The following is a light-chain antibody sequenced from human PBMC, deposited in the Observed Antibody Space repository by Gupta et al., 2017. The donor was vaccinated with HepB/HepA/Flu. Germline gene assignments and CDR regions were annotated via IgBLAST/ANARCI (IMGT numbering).Light chain of an antibody. CDR2: KAS. V-gene: IGKV1-5*03. Sequence: IQMTQSPSTLSASVGDRVTITCRASQSISNWLAWYQQKPGKAPKLLIYKASTVESGVPSRFSGSGSGTEFTLTISSRQPDDFATYYCQHENDSSGTFGQGTKVEI. CDR1: QSISNW. CDR3: QHENDSSGT. J-gene: IGKJ1*01.